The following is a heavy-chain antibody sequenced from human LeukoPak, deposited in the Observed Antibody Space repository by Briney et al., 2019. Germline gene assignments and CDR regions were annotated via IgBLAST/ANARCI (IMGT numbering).Heavy chain of an antibody. V-gene: IGHV1-18*03. D-gene: IGHD6-13*01. CDR1: GFPFTSYG. Sequence: GASVKVSCKASGFPFTSYGITWVRQAPGQGLEWMGWISAYNENTNYAQSLQGRVTMTTDTSTSTAYMELRSLRSDDMALYYCARVGRYSSTWPPGGDDALDLWGQGTMVTVSS. CDR2: ISAYNENT. J-gene: IGHJ3*01. CDR3: ARVGRYSSTWPPGGDDALDL.